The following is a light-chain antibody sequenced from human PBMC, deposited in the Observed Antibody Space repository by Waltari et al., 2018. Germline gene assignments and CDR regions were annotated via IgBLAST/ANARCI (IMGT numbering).Light chain of an antibody. CDR3: MQGTHRPPYT. CDR2: KVS. CDR1: QSLVHSDGNTS. Sequence: DVVMTQSPLSLPVTLGQPASISCRSSQSLVHSDGNTSLNWFQQRPGQSPRRLIDKVSHRYSGVAYRFSVSWSGTDFKLKINRVEAEDVGVYFCMQGTHRPPYTFGQGTKMEIK. J-gene: IGKJ2*01. V-gene: IGKV2-30*02.